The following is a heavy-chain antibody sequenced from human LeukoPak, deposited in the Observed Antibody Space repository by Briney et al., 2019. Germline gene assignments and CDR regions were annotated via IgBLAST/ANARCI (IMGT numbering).Heavy chain of an antibody. D-gene: IGHD5-24*01. CDR3: ARVRDGYNRNWAY. Sequence: SETLSLTCTVSGGSISSSIYYWGWFRQPPGKGLEWIGSIYYNVATYYNSSLKSRVTISVDTSKNHPSLKLSSVTAADTAVYYCARVRDGYNRNWAYWGQGTLVTVSS. CDR2: IYYNVAT. CDR1: GGSISSSIYY. V-gene: IGHV4-39*02. J-gene: IGHJ4*02.